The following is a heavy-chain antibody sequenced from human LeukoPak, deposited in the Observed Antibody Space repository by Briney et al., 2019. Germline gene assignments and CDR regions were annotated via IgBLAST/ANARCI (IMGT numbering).Heavy chain of an antibody. CDR2: ISSSGSTI. CDR3: ARHAQLWSYYFDY. V-gene: IGHV3-11*01. Sequence: PGGPLRLSCAASGFTFSDYYMSWIRQAPGKGLEWVSYISSSGSTIYYADSVKGRFTISRDNAKNSLYLQMNSLRAEDTAVYYCARHAQLWSYYFDYWGQGTLVTVSS. D-gene: IGHD5-18*01. J-gene: IGHJ4*02. CDR1: GFTFSDYY.